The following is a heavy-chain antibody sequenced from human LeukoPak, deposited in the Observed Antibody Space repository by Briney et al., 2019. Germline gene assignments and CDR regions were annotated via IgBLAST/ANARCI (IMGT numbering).Heavy chain of an antibody. J-gene: IGHJ6*03. D-gene: IGHD3-10*01. CDR2: IMQDGNEK. V-gene: IGHV3-7*01. CDR3: ARGSGGFGDHYYYYYYMDV. Sequence: GGSLRLSCAASGFRFNTYWMSWVRQAPGKGLEWVANIMQDGNEKYYADSVKGRFTISRDNARNSLYLQMNSLRAEDTAVYYCARGSGGFGDHYYYYYYMDVWGKGTTVTVSS. CDR1: GFRFNTYW.